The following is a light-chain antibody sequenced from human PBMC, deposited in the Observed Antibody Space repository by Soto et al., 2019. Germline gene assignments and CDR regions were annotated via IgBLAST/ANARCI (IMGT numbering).Light chain of an antibody. V-gene: IGKV1-39*01. CDR1: QTINNN. J-gene: IGKJ5*01. CDR3: QQTYIPPIT. Sequence: DLEMTQSPASLSASVGDRVTISCRTSQTINNNLNWYQQRPGKAPKLLIYSSSSLMSGVPPRFSGSGSRTDFTLTISSLQPEDFATYFCQQTYIPPITFGQGTRLDIK. CDR2: SSS.